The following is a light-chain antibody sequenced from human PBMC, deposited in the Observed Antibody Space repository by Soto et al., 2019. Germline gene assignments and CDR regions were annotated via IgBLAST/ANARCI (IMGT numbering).Light chain of an antibody. CDR1: QGIRGA. J-gene: IGKJ5*01. V-gene: IGKV1-13*02. Sequence: AIQLTQSPSSLSASVGDRVTITCPASQGIRGALAWYQQRPGKPPKMLIYDVPKLERGVPSRFSGSDSGTHFTLTISSLQAEDFATYYCQQFNSYPITFGQGTRLEIK. CDR2: DVP. CDR3: QQFNSYPIT.